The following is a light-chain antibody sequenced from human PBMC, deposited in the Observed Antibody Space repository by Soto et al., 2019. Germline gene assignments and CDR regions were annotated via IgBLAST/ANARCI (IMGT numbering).Light chain of an antibody. Sequence: QSVLTQPASVSGSPGQSITISCTGTSTDIGSYNYVSWYQQHPGKAPKLMLYEVSNRPSGVSNRFSGSKSGNTASLTISGLQAEDEADYYCNSYTTTSTYVFGTGTQLTVL. CDR3: NSYTTTSTYV. CDR2: EVS. J-gene: IGLJ1*01. V-gene: IGLV2-14*01. CDR1: STDIGSYNY.